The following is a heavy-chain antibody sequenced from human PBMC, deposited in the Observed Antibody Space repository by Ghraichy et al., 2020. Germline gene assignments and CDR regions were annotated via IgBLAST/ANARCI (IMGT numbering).Heavy chain of an antibody. CDR2: IDYSGSI. CDR1: GGSISGNGYY. Sequence: SETLSLTCTVSGGSISGNGYYWSWIRQLPGKGLEWIGYIDYSGSIHYNPSLKSRVTISVDTSKNQFSLKLSSVTAADTAGYYCARTYSSSSSYGMDVWGQGTTVTVSS. V-gene: IGHV4-31*03. CDR3: ARTYSSSSSYGMDV. D-gene: IGHD6-6*01. J-gene: IGHJ6*02.